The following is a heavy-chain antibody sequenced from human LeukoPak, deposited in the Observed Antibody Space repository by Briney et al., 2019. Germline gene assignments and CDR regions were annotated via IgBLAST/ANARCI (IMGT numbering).Heavy chain of an antibody. J-gene: IGHJ1*01. V-gene: IGHV4-34*01. D-gene: IGHD2-2*02. CDR1: GGSFSGYY. CDR2: INHSGST. CDR3: ARAVPAAIAIAGYFQH. Sequence: SSETLSLTCAVYGGSFSGYYWSWIRQPPGKGLEWIGEINHSGSTNYNPSLKSRATISVDTSKNQFSLKLSSVTAADTAVYYCARAVPAAIAIAGYFQHWGQGTLVTVSS.